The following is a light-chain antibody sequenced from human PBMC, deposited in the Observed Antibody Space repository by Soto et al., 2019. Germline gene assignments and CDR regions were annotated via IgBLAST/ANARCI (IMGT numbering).Light chain of an antibody. CDR1: SRDVGGYNS. CDR2: DVS. V-gene: IGLV2-14*01. CDR3: SSYTTGGSYV. Sequence: QSALTQPGSVSGSPGLSIAISCTGTSRDVGGYNSVSWYQQQPGKVPKLMIYDVSNRPSGVSNRFSGSKSGNTASLTISGLQAEDEVDYYCSSYTTGGSYVFGTGTKLTVL. J-gene: IGLJ1*01.